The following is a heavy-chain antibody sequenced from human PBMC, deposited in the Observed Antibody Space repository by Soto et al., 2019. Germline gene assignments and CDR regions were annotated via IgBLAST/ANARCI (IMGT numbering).Heavy chain of an antibody. CDR2: ISSSSSDT. D-gene: IGHD3-10*01. CDR3: ARGSSTVRGVTITVTNFDY. Sequence: QVHLVESGGGLVKPGGSLRISCAASGFNFNDYYMNWIRQTPGKGLEWISYISSSSSDTKYADSVKGRLTISRDNANTSLYLQMHSLRAEDTAVYFCARGSSTVRGVTITVTNFDYWGQGTLVTVSS. V-gene: IGHV3-11*06. CDR1: GFNFNDYY. J-gene: IGHJ4*02.